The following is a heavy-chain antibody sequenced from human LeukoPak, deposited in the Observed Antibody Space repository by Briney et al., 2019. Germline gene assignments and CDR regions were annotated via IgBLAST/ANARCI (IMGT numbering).Heavy chain of an antibody. Sequence: PGGSLRLSCAASGFTFSSYEMNWVRQAPGKGLEWVSYISSSGSTIYYVDSVKGRFTISRDNAKNSLYLHMNSLRAEDTAVYYCARVEPPSDYWGQGTLVTVSS. J-gene: IGHJ4*02. D-gene: IGHD1-14*01. CDR2: ISSSGSTI. CDR1: GFTFSSYE. V-gene: IGHV3-48*03. CDR3: ARVEPPSDY.